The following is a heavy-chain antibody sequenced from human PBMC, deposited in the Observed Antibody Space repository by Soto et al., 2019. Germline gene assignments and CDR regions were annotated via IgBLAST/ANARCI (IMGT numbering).Heavy chain of an antibody. V-gene: IGHV4-4*02. CDR3: VRATMMVVTRDALDV. CDR2: IYHSGDT. CDR1: GDSFSNINW. D-gene: IGHD2-21*02. J-gene: IGHJ3*01. Sequence: QVQLQESGPGLVKPSGTLSLTCGVFGDSFSNINWWSWVRQPPGKGLEWIGEIYHSGDTNYNPTLKSRVTISIDKSKNQFSLMVRSVTAADTAVYYCVRATMMVVTRDALDVWGPGTPVIVSS.